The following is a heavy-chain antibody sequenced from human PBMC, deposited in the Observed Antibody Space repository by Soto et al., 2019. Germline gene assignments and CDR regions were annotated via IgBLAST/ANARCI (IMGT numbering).Heavy chain of an antibody. J-gene: IGHJ4*02. CDR1: GGSISSYY. V-gene: IGHV4-59*08. Sequence: SETLSLTCTVSGGSISSYYWSWIRQPPGKGLEWIGYIYYSGSTNYNPSLKSRVTISVDTSKNQFSLKLNSMTAADTAVYYCARHNYGSGSTYFDYWGQGTLVTVS. D-gene: IGHD3-10*01. CDR2: IYYSGST. CDR3: ARHNYGSGSTYFDY.